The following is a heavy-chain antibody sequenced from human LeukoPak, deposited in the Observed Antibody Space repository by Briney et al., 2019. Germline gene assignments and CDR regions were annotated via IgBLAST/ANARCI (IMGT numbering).Heavy chain of an antibody. D-gene: IGHD2-2*01. J-gene: IGHJ4*02. CDR1: GFTFSSYG. V-gene: IGHV3-30*03. CDR2: ISYDGSNK. Sequence: GGSLRLSCAASGFTFSSYGMHWVRQAPGKGLEWVAVISYDGSNKYYADSVKGRFTISRDNAKNSLFLQMNSLRAEDTAVYYCARMPHQGYCSSTSCPRNFDYGGQGTLVTVSS. CDR3: ARMPHQGYCSSTSCPRNFDY.